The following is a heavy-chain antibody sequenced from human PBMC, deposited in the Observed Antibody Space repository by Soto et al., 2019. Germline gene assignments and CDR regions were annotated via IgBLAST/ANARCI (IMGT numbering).Heavy chain of an antibody. J-gene: IGHJ6*02. V-gene: IGHV1-24*01. D-gene: IGHD3-9*01. CDR2: FDPEDGET. CDR1: GYTLTELS. CDR3: ATPYYDILTPDGDYYYGMDV. Sequence: QVPLVQSGAEVKKPGASVKVSCKVSGYTLTELSMHWVRQAPGKGLEWMGGFDPEDGETIYAQKFQGRVTMTEDTSTDSAYMELSSLRSEDTAVYYCATPYYDILTPDGDYYYGMDVWGQGTTVTVSS.